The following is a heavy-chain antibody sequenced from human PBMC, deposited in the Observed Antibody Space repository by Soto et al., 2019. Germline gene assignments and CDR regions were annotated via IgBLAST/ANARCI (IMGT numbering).Heavy chain of an antibody. CDR3: AKDDAQGGIAVPDRAFDI. J-gene: IGHJ3*02. V-gene: IGHV3-30*18. Sequence: GGSLRLSCAASGFTFSSYGMHWVRQAPGKGLEWVAVISYDGSNKYYADSVKGRFTISRDNSKNTLYLQMNSLRAEDTAVYYCAKDDAQGGIAVPDRAFDIWGQGTMVTVSS. CDR1: GFTFSSYG. D-gene: IGHD6-19*01. CDR2: ISYDGSNK.